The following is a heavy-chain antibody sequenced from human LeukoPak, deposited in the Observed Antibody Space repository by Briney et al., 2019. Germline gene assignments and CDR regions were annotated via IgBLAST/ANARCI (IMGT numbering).Heavy chain of an antibody. J-gene: IGHJ3*02. Sequence: GGSLRLSCAASGFTVSSNYMSWVRQAPGKGLEWVSVIYSGGSTYYADSVKGRFTISRDNSKNTLYLQMNSLRAEDTAVYYCARILALYSSIDAFDIWGQGTMVTVSS. V-gene: IGHV3-66*01. CDR1: GFTVSSNY. CDR2: IYSGGST. D-gene: IGHD6-13*01. CDR3: ARILALYSSIDAFDI.